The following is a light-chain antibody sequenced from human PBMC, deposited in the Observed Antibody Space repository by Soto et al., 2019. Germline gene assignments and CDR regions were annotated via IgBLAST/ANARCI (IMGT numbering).Light chain of an antibody. J-gene: IGKJ1*01. Sequence: DIKMNQSPSTLSASVGDRVTITCRASQSISSWLAWYQQKPGKAPKLLIYDASSLESGVPSRFSGSGSGTEFTLTISSLQPDDSATYYCQQYNSYRAFGQVSKVDI. V-gene: IGKV1-5*01. CDR2: DAS. CDR1: QSISSW. CDR3: QQYNSYRA.